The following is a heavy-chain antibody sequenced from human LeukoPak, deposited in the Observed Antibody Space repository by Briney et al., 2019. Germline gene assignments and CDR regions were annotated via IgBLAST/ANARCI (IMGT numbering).Heavy chain of an antibody. CDR3: ARDGYSYSTSSDAFDI. CDR1: GYIFTSYV. V-gene: IGHV1-18*01. D-gene: IGHD6-6*01. CDR2: ISAYNGNT. Sequence: ASVNVSCKASGYIFTSYVISWVRQAPGQGREWVGWISAYNGNTNYAQKLQGRVTMTTDTSTSTAYMELRSLRSDDTAVYYCARDGYSYSTSSDAFDIWGQGTMVTVSS. J-gene: IGHJ3*02.